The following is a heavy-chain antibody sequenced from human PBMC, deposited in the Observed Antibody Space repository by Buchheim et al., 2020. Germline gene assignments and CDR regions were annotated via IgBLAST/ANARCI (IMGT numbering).Heavy chain of an antibody. J-gene: IGHJ4*02. CDR3: AREKPSSWYTANYFDY. Sequence: EVQLVESGGGLVQPGGSLRLSCAASGFTFSSYEMNWVRQAPGKGLEWVANIKQDGSEKYYVDSVKGRFTISRDNAKNSLYLQMNSLRAEDTAVYYCAREKPSSWYTANYFDYWGQGTL. CDR2: IKQDGSEK. D-gene: IGHD6-13*01. CDR1: GFTFSSYE. V-gene: IGHV3-7*01.